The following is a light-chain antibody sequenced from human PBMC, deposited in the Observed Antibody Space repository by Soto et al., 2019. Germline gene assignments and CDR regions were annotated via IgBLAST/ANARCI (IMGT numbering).Light chain of an antibody. CDR2: AAS. V-gene: IGKV1-8*01. J-gene: IGKJ1*01. CDR1: QGISSY. CDR3: QQYYSYPRT. Sequence: IRMTQSPSSLSASTGDRVTITCRASQGISSYLAWYQQKPGKAPKLLIYAASTLQSGVPSRFSGSGSGTDFTLTISCLQSEDFATYYCQQYYSYPRTFGQGTNVDIK.